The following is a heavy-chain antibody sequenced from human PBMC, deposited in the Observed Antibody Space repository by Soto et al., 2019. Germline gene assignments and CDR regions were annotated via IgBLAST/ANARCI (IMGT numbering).Heavy chain of an antibody. V-gene: IGHV4-31*03. J-gene: IGHJ4*02. CDR2: IYYTGST. CDR1: GDSLDSGTYY. CDR3: ARFPGYYFDY. Sequence: PSETLSLTCTVSGDSLDSGTYYWSWIRQHPGKGLEWIGYIYYTGSTYYNPSLESRLSISVDTSKNQFSLKLTSVTAADTAVYYCARFPGYYFDYWGQGTLVTVSS.